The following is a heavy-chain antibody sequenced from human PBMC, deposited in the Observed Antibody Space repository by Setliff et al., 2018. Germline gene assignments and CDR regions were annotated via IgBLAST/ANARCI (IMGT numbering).Heavy chain of an antibody. CDR1: GGSFSDYY. J-gene: IGHJ4*02. CDR2: INHSGST. Sequence: SETLSLNCAAHGGSFSDYYWTWIRQPPGKGLEWIGEINHSGSTKYSPSLESRVTMSVDPSKNQFSLKVTSVTAADTAVYYCARGRNVAARLLDSWGRGTLVTVSS. D-gene: IGHD6-6*01. V-gene: IGHV4-34*01. CDR3: ARGRNVAARLLDS.